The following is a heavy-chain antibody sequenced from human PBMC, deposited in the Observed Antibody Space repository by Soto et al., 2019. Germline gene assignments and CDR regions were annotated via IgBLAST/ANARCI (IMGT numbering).Heavy chain of an antibody. J-gene: IGHJ5*02. CDR3: ARLVYSSGWGGFNWFDP. CDR1: GGSISSSSYY. V-gene: IGHV4-39*01. Sequence: KSSETLSLTCTVSGGSISSSSYYWGWIRQPPGKGLEWIGSIYYSGSTYYNPSLKSRVTISVDTSKNRFSLKLSSVTAADTAVYYCARLVYSSGWGGFNWFDPWGQGTLVTVSS. D-gene: IGHD6-19*01. CDR2: IYYSGST.